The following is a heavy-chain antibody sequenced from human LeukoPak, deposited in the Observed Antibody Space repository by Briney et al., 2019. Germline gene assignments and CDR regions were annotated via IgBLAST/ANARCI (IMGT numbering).Heavy chain of an antibody. CDR2: ISSSSSYI. D-gene: IGHD6-19*01. V-gene: IGHV3-21*01. CDR3: ARVPIAVAGTRLDY. CDR1: GFTFSSYS. J-gene: IGHJ4*02. Sequence: TGGSLRLSCAASGFTFSSYSMNWVRQAPGKGLEWVSSISSSSSYIYYADSVKGRFTISRDNAKNSLYLQMNSLRAEDTAVYYCARVPIAVAGTRLDYWGQGTLVTVSS.